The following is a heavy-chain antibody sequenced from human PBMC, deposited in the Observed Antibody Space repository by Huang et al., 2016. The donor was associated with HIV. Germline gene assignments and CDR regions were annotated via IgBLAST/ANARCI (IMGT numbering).Heavy chain of an antibody. V-gene: IGHV4-59*02. CDR3: VRDQGCLAVGGIDNWFDP. CDR1: GDSVSSHY. D-gene: IGHD6-19*01. CDR2: VYDRGTT. J-gene: IGHJ5*02. Sequence: QVRLQESGPGLVKPSETLSLSCTVSGDSVSSHYWGWIRHPPGKGLEWIGTVYDRGTTKYNPRLKSLITISVDTSKNGFSLNITSVSAADTAMYFCVRDQGCLAVGGIDNWFDPWGQGALVTVSS.